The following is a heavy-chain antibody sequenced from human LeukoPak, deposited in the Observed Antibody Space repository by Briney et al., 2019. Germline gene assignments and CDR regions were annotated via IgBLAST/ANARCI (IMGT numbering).Heavy chain of an antibody. Sequence: SETLSLTCAVYGGSFSGYYWSWIRQPPGKGLEWIGEINHSESTNYNPSLKSRVTISVDTSKNQFSLKLSSVTAADTAVYYCARGYPYNYYDSSGYYRLAHFDYWGQGTLVTVSS. J-gene: IGHJ4*02. CDR1: GGSFSGYY. CDR2: INHSEST. V-gene: IGHV4-34*01. D-gene: IGHD3-22*01. CDR3: ARGYPYNYYDSSGYYRLAHFDY.